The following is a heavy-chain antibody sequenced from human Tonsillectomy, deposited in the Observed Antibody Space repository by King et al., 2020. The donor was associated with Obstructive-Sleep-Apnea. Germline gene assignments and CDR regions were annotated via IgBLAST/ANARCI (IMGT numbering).Heavy chain of an antibody. V-gene: IGHV1-18*01. CDR1: GYNFKTYG. CDR2: ISGHNGDT. Sequence: QLVQSGGEVKKPGASVRVSCKASGYNFKTYGLSWVRQAPGQGLEWMGWISGHNGDTNYAQRLRGRVVMTADTTTSKAYRDLSSLTPDDTAVYYCARDLFYYNSGTSYEDTFDIWGQGTMVTVSS. J-gene: IGHJ3*02. CDR3: ARDLFYYNSGTSYEDTFDI. D-gene: IGHD3-10*01.